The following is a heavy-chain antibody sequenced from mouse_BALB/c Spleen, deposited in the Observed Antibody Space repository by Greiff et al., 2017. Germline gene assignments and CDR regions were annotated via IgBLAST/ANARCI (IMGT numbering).Heavy chain of an antibody. CDR1: GYTFTDYW. CDR3: ARVSGPRGAMDY. J-gene: IGHJ4*01. D-gene: IGHD3-1*01. V-gene: IGHV1-69*01. CDR2: IDTSDSYT. Sequence: VQLQQPGAELVMPGASVKMSCKASGYTFTDYWMHWVKQRPGQGLEWIGAIDTSDSYTSYNQKFKGKATLTVDESSSTAYMQLSSLTSEDSAVYYCARVSGPRGAMDYWGQGTSVTVSS.